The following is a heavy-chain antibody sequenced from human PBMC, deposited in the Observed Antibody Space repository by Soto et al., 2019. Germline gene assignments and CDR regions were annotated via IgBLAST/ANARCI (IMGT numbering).Heavy chain of an antibody. CDR3: ARDSPSRGAYYGMDV. D-gene: IGHD3-16*01. J-gene: IGHJ6*02. CDR1: GGSISSSNW. CDR2: IYHSGST. V-gene: IGHV4-4*02. Sequence: QVQLQESGPGLVKPSGTLSLTCAVSGGSISSSNWWSWVRQPPGKGLEWIGEIYHSGSTNYNPSRKRRVTISVDKSKHQFCLTLSSVTAADTAVYYCARDSPSRGAYYGMDVWGPGTTVTVSS.